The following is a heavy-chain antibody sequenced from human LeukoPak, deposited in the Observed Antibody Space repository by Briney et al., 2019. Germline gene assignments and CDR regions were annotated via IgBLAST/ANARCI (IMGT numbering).Heavy chain of an antibody. Sequence: PSETLSLTCTVSGGSISIGSYYWNWIRQPAGKGLEWIGRIYASGSTNYNPSLKSRVTMSVDTPKNQFSLKLNSVTAADTAVYYCARGRSGSHLGDYWGQGTLVTVSS. CDR3: ARGRSGSHLGDY. J-gene: IGHJ4*02. V-gene: IGHV4-61*02. CDR2: IYASGST. D-gene: IGHD1-26*01. CDR1: GGSISIGSYY.